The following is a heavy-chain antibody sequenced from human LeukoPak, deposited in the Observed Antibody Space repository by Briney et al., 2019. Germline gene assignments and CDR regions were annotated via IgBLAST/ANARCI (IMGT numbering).Heavy chain of an antibody. Sequence: RGSLRLPCVDSGFTSSNYAKSWVRQAPGRGLEWVAAISGNGGTTYYADSVKGRFTISRDNSKNTLYLQMNSLRAEDTAVFYCAKATTESAAGSHFVYWGQGTLVTVSS. CDR3: AKATTESAAGSHFVY. CDR1: GFTSSNYA. J-gene: IGHJ4*02. CDR2: ISGNGGTT. D-gene: IGHD6-13*01. V-gene: IGHV3-23*01.